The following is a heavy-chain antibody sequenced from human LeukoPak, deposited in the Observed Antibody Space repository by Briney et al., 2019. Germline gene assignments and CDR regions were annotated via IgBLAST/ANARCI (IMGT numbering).Heavy chain of an antibody. Sequence: PSETLSLTCAVYGGSFSDYYWSWIRQPPGKGLEWIGEINHSGSTNYNPSLMSRVTISVDPSKNQFFLMLSSVTAADTAVYYGARVTGTLLRYMDVWGKGTTVTVSS. D-gene: IGHD1-1*01. CDR2: INHSGST. CDR3: ARVTGTLLRYMDV. J-gene: IGHJ6*03. CDR1: GGSFSDYY. V-gene: IGHV4-34*01.